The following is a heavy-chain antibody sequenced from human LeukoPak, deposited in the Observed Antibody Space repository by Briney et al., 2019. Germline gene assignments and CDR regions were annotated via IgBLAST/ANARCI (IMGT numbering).Heavy chain of an antibody. J-gene: IGHJ6*02. V-gene: IGHV3-11*01. Sequence: PGGSLRLSCAASGFTFGDYFMNWFRLRPGKGLEWISYISSPGTTVYYSDSVRGRFTLSRDNAKNSVVLQMNSLRVEDTALYYCARGEKYHSRFGMDVWGQGTTVTVSS. D-gene: IGHD2-2*01. CDR2: ISSPGTTV. CDR3: ARGEKYHSRFGMDV. CDR1: GFTFGDYF.